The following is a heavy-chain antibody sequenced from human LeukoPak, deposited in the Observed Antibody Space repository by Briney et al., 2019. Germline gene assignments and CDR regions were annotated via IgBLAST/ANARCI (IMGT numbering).Heavy chain of an antibody. J-gene: IGHJ6*03. Sequence: SETLSLTCAVYGGSFSGYYWSWIRQPPGKGLEWIGYIYHSGSTYYNPSLKSRVTISVDRSKNQFSLKLSSVTAADTAVYYCARDLWTTTYYMDVWGKGTTVTVSS. CDR3: ARDLWTTTYYMDV. V-gene: IGHV4-34*01. CDR2: IYHSGST. CDR1: GGSFSGYY. D-gene: IGHD2/OR15-2a*01.